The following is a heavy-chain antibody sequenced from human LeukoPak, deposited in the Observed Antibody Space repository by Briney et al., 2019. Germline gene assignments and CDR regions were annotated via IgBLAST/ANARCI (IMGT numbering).Heavy chain of an antibody. CDR3: ARAVAGWTYDFWSGYWFDP. J-gene: IGHJ5*02. CDR2: ISSSGSTI. V-gene: IGHV3-11*01. CDR1: GFTFSDYY. Sequence: GGSLRLSCAASGFTFSDYYMSWIRQAPGKGLEWVSCISSSGSTIYYADSVKGRFTISRDNAKDSLYLQMNSLRAEDTAVYYCARAVAGWTYDFWSGYWFDPWGQGTLVTVSS. D-gene: IGHD3-3*01.